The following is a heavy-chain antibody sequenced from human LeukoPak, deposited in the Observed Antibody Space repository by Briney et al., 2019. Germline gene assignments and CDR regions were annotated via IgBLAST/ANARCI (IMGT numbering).Heavy chain of an antibody. CDR2: ISGSGGST. J-gene: IGHJ5*02. Sequence: GGTLRLSCAASGFTFSSYGMSWVRQAPGKGLEWVSAISGSGGSTYYADSVKGRFTISRDNSKNTLYLQMNSLRAEDTAVYYCAKDPAGVGFDPWGQGTLVTVSS. CDR1: GFTFSSYG. CDR3: AKDPAGVGFDP. D-gene: IGHD2-2*01. V-gene: IGHV3-23*01.